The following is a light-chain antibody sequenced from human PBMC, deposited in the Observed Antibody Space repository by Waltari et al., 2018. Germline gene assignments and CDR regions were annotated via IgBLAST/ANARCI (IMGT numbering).Light chain of an antibody. CDR1: QSVSSK. CDR2: GAS. CDR3: QQYTTRPLT. J-gene: IGKJ4*01. Sequence: EIVMTQSPGTLSVSPGEGATLSCRDSQSVSSKVAWYQQRPGQAPRLLIFGASTRATGIPARFSGSESGTEFTLTISSLQSEDSGVYFCQQYTTRPLTFGGGTKVEI. V-gene: IGKV3-15*01.